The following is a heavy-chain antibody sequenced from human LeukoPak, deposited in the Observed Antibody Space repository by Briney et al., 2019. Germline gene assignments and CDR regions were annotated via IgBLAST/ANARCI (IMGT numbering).Heavy chain of an antibody. D-gene: IGHD5-12*01. CDR2: ISYDGSNK. CDR3: ARDYGKYSGYDLDAFDI. V-gene: IGHV3-30*04. J-gene: IGHJ3*02. Sequence: GGSLRLSCAASGFTFSSYAMHWVRQAPGKGLEWVAVISYDGSNKYYADSVKGRFTISRDNSKNTLYLQMNSLRAEDTAVYYCARDYGKYSGYDLDAFDIWGQGTMVTVSS. CDR1: GFTFSSYA.